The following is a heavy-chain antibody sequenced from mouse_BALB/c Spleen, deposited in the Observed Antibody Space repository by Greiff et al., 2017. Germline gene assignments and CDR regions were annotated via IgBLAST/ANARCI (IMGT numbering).Heavy chain of an antibody. V-gene: IGHV5-4*02. CDR3: ARDRGNYGGYFDV. J-gene: IGHJ1*01. CDR2: ISDGGSYT. D-gene: IGHD2-1*01. CDR1: GFTFSDYY. Sequence: EVMLVESGGGLVKPGGSLKLSCAASGFTFSDYYMYWVRQTPEKRLEWVATISDGGSYTYYPDSVKGRFTISRDNAKNNLYLQMSSLKSEDTAMYYCARDRGNYGGYFDVWGAGTTVTVSS.